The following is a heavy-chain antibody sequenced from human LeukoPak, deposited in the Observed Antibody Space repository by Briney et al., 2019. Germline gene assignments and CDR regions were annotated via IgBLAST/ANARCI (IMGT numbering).Heavy chain of an antibody. J-gene: IGHJ4*02. CDR1: GFTFSVHY. CDR2: IWYDGSEK. Sequence: GGSLRLSCAASGFTFSVHYMDWVRQAPGEGLEWVAVIWYDGSEKYYADSVKGRFTISRDNAKNSLYLQMNSLRAEDTAVYYCARDGHCSSTSCSLRLDYWGQGTLVTVSS. D-gene: IGHD2-2*01. CDR3: ARDGHCSSTSCSLRLDY. V-gene: IGHV3-33*08.